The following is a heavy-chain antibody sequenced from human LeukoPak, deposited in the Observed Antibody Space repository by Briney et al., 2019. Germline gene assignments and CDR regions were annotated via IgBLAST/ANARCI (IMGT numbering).Heavy chain of an antibody. CDR1: GYTFTGYY. D-gene: IGHD5-24*01. V-gene: IGHV1-2*02. Sequence: ASLKVSCKASGYTFTGYYMHWVRQAPGQGLEWMGWINPNSGGTNYAQKFQGRVTMTRDTSISTAYMELSRLRSDDTAVYYCATVNGRDGYNYGGTYYMDVWGKGTTVTVSS. J-gene: IGHJ6*03. CDR3: ATVNGRDGYNYGGTYYMDV. CDR2: INPNSGGT.